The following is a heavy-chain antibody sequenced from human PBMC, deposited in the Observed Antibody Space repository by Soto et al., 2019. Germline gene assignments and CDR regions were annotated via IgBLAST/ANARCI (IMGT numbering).Heavy chain of an antibody. CDR3: ACNRRDGYKPDY. D-gene: IGHD5-12*01. V-gene: IGHV3-11*03. Sequence: PGGSLRLSCAASGFTFSDYYMSWIRQAPGRGLEWVSYISSSSSYTNYADSVKGRFTISRDNAKNSLYLQMNSLRAEDTAVYYCACNRRDGYKPDYWGQGTLVTVSS. J-gene: IGHJ4*02. CDR1: GFTFSDYY. CDR2: ISSSSSYT.